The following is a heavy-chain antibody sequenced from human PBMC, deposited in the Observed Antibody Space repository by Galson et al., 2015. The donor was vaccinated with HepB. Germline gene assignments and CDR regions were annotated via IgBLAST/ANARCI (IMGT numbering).Heavy chain of an antibody. CDR3: AKDLQVSYYYDSSGYPVDP. J-gene: IGHJ5*02. Sequence: SLRLSCAASGFTFSSYVMSWVRQAPGKGLEWVSAISGSGGSTYYADSVKGRFTISRDNSKNTLYLQMNSLRAEDTAVYYCAKDLQVSYYYDSSGYPVDPWGQGTLVTVSS. D-gene: IGHD3-22*01. CDR2: ISGSGGST. CDR1: GFTFSSYV. V-gene: IGHV3-23*01.